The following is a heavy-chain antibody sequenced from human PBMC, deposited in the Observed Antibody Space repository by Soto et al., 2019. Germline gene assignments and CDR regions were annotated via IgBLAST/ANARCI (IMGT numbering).Heavy chain of an antibody. J-gene: IGHJ4*02. D-gene: IGHD6-19*01. Sequence: PGGSLRLSCAASGFGFVNYAINWVRQAPGKGLEWVSGLSGSGTSTYYADSVKGRFTISRDNSRDTLFLQMNSLTADDTAVYYCAKATTNGGWFNPFDSWGQGALVTVSS. CDR2: LSGSGTST. CDR3: AKATTNGGWFNPFDS. CDR1: GFGFVNYA. V-gene: IGHV3-23*01.